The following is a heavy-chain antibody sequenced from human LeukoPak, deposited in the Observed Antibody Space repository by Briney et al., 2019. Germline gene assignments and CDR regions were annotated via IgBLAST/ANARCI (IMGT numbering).Heavy chain of an antibody. CDR1: GFTFTNYA. CDR2: ISSSGAGT. CDR3: AREFCSGTSCPKPYYYYYMDV. V-gene: IGHV3-23*01. D-gene: IGHD2-2*01. Sequence: GGSLRLSCAASGFTFTNYAMSWVRQAPGKGLEWVSAISSSGAGTYYADSVKGRFTISRDTSKYTLYLQMNSLRAEDTAVYYCAREFCSGTSCPKPYYYYYMDVWGKGTTVTVSS. J-gene: IGHJ6*03.